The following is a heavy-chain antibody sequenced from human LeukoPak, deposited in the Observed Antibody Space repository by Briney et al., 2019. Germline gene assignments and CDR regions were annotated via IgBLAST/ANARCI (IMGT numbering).Heavy chain of an antibody. Sequence: PGGSLRLSCAASGFTFSSYAMNWVRQAPGRGLEWVSSISGSGYTTHYADSVQGRFTISRDNSNNTLYLQMNSLRVEDTAVYYCAKDMSSDCYGGPDYWGQGTLVTVSS. J-gene: IGHJ4*02. CDR1: GFTFSSYA. CDR3: AKDMSSDCYGGPDY. V-gene: IGHV3-23*01. D-gene: IGHD5-18*01. CDR2: ISGSGYTT.